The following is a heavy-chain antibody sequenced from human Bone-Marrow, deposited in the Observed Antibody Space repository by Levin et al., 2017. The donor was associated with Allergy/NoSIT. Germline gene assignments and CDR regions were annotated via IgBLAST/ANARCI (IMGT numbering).Heavy chain of an antibody. CDR1: GYSFPSYW. J-gene: IGHJ4*02. D-gene: IGHD3-22*01. Sequence: PGGSLRLSCQGSGYSFPSYWIGWVRQKPGQGLEWMGIIYPSNYDTRYRPSFEGQVTISADRSISTAYLQWNNLKASDTATYFCARGARGYYESNGYSPADYWGQGTLVIVSS. CDR2: IYPSNYDT. V-gene: IGHV5-51*01. CDR3: ARGARGYYESNGYSPADY.